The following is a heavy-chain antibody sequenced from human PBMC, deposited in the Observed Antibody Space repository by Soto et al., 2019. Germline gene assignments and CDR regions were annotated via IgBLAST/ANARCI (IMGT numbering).Heavy chain of an antibody. CDR3: ARDKDVLRFLEWSSPRESYYYYGMDV. CDR2: INSDGSST. CDR1: GFTFSSYW. J-gene: IGHJ6*02. D-gene: IGHD3-3*01. V-gene: IGHV3-74*01. Sequence: GGSLRLSCAASGFTFSSYWMHWVRQAPGKGLVWVSRINSDGSSTSYADSVQGRFTISRDNAKNTLYLQMNGLRAEATAVYYCARDKDVLRFLEWSSPRESYYYYGMDVWGQGTTVTVSS.